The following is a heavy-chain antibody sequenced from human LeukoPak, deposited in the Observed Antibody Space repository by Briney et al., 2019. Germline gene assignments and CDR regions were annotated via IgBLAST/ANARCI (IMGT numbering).Heavy chain of an antibody. V-gene: IGHV1-8*01. Sequence: ASVKVSCKASGYTFTSYDINWVRQATGPGLEWMGWMNPNSGNTGYAQKFQCRVTMTRSTSISTAYMALSSLRSEDTAVYCCARVARWHRGFDPWGEGTLVTVSS. CDR1: GYTFTSYD. CDR2: MNPNSGNT. CDR3: ARVARWHRGFDP. J-gene: IGHJ5*02. D-gene: IGHD3-16*02.